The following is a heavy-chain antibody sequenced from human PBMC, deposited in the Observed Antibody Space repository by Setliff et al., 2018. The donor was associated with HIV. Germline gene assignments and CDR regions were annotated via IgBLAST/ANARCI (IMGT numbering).Heavy chain of an antibody. CDR3: ARQGDSGWYFPNYYYYYGMDV. CDR2: IDPTDGST. CDR1: GYRFSNHF. Sequence: ASVKVSCKSSGYRFSNHFIHWVRQAPGQGLEWMEVIDPTDGSTSFTQKFQGRVTVTRDTSTSTVYMELSGLKSEDTAMYYCARQGDSGWYFPNYYYYYGMDVWGQGTTVTVSS. D-gene: IGHD6-19*01. V-gene: IGHV1-46*01. J-gene: IGHJ6*02.